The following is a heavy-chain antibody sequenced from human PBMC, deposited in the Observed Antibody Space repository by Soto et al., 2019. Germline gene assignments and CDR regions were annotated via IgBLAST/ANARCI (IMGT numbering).Heavy chain of an antibody. CDR2: INHSGST. D-gene: IGHD6-6*01. CDR1: GGSFSGYY. Sequence: SETLSLTCTVYGGSFSGYYWSWIRQPPGKGLEWIGEINHSGSTNYNPSLKSRVTISVDTSKNQFSLKLSSVTAADTAVYYCARALEYSSSSLDYWGQGTLVTVSS. CDR3: ARALEYSSSSLDY. J-gene: IGHJ4*02. V-gene: IGHV4-34*01.